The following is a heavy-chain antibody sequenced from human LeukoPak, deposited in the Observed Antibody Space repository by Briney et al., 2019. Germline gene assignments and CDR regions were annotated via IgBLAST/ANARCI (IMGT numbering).Heavy chain of an antibody. CDR2: IHHSGNS. V-gene: IGHV4-59*02. Sequence: SETLSLTFTVSGASVPHYYWSWIRPSPGKGLDWTSYIHHSGNSDCNPSLRSRVTTSLDTSKNQFSLNLISVTAADTAVYYCTRGHWGLQSWSQGTLVTVSS. CDR1: GASVPHYY. J-gene: IGHJ5*02. D-gene: IGHD7-27*01. CDR3: TRGHWGLQS.